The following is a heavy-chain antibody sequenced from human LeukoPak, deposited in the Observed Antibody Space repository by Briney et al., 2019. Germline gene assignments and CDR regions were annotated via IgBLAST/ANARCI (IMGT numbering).Heavy chain of an antibody. CDR2: INPNSGGT. CDR1: GHTFTGYY. V-gene: IGHV1-2*02. J-gene: IGHJ3*02. CDR3: ARELRSYYDSSGQASWDAFDI. Sequence: ASVKVSCKASGHTFTGYYMHWVRQAPGQGLEWMGWINPNSGGTNYAQKFQGRVTMTRDTSISTAYMELSRLRSDDTAVYYCARELRSYYDSSGQASWDAFDIWGQGTMVTVSS. D-gene: IGHD3-22*01.